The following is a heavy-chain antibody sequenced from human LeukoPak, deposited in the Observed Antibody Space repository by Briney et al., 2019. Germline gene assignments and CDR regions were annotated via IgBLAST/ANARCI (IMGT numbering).Heavy chain of an antibody. CDR2: IIPIFGTA. CDR1: GGTFSSYA. Sequence: ASVKVSCKASGGTFSSYAISWVRQAPGQGLEWMGGIIPIFGTANYAQKFQGRVAITADESTSTAYMELSSLRSEDTAVYYCARVPGDRGYSDPGEPYFDYWGQGTLVTVSS. J-gene: IGHJ4*02. V-gene: IGHV1-69*13. D-gene: IGHD5-18*01. CDR3: ARVPGDRGYSDPGEPYFDY.